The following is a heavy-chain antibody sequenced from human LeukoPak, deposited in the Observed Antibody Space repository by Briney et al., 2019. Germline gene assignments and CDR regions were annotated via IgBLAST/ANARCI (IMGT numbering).Heavy chain of an antibody. CDR3: AARTIDP. Sequence: QAGGSLRLSCAASGFTVSSYWVHWVRQAPGKGLVWVSRINSDGSSTNYADSVKGRFTISRDNTKNTLYLQMNSLRAEDTAVYYCAARTIDPWGQGTLVTVSS. D-gene: IGHD1-1*01. CDR2: INSDGSST. CDR1: GFTVSSYW. V-gene: IGHV3-74*01. J-gene: IGHJ5*02.